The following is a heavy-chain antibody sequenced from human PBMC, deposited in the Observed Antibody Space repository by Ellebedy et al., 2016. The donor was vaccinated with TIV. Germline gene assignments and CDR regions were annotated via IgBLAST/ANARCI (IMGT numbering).Heavy chain of an antibody. CDR3: AADPYDSSGYYYMDWFDP. CDR2: INPSGGST. Sequence: ASVKVSCKASGYTFTTYHMHWVRQAPGQGPEWMGIINPSGGSTSYAQKFQGRVTITRDMSTSTAYMELSSLRSEDTAVYYCAADPYDSSGYYYMDWFDPWGQGTLVTVSS. J-gene: IGHJ5*02. V-gene: IGHV1-46*01. D-gene: IGHD3-22*01. CDR1: GYTFTTYH.